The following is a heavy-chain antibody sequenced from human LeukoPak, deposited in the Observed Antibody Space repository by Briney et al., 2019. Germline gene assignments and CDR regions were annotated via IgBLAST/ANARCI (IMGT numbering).Heavy chain of an antibody. Sequence: SETLSLTCTVSGGSISSYYWSWIRQPAGKGLEWIGRIYTSGSTNYNPSLKSRVTMSVDTSKNQFSLKLSSVTAADTAVYYCARGRQQLTPYNWFDPWGQGTLVTVSS. CDR3: ARGRQQLTPYNWFDP. CDR2: IYTSGST. V-gene: IGHV4-4*07. D-gene: IGHD6-13*01. CDR1: GGSISSYY. J-gene: IGHJ5*02.